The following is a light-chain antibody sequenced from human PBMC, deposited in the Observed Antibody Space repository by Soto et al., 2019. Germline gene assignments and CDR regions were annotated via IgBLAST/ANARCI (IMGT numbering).Light chain of an antibody. CDR1: SSDVGGYKY. Sequence: QSALTQPASVSGSPGQSITISCTGTSSDVGGYKYVSWYQQLPGNAPRLMIYDVSSRPSGVSNRFSGSKSGNTASLTISGLQAEDEADYFCTSYTSSNTLLFGGGTKLTVL. J-gene: IGLJ2*01. CDR3: TSYTSSNTLL. V-gene: IGLV2-14*03. CDR2: DVS.